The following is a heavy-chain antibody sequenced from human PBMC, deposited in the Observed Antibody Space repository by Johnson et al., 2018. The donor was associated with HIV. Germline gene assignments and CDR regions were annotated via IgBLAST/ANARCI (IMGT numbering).Heavy chain of an antibody. CDR3: ARVRSGRENAFDI. D-gene: IGHD1-26*01. J-gene: IGHJ3*02. CDR1: GFTFSSYA. V-gene: IGHV3-30*04. Sequence: QVQLVESGGGVVQPGRSLRLSCPASGFTFSSYAMHWVRQAPAKGLEWVAVISYDGSNKYYADSVKGRFTISRDNSKNTLYLQMNSPRVEDTAVYYCARVRSGRENAFDIWGQGTMVTVSS. CDR2: ISYDGSNK.